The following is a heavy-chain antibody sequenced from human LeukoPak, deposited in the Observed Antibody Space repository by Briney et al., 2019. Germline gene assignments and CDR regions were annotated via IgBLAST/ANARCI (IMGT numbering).Heavy chain of an antibody. CDR3: ARDLKSGL. CDR1: GFTFSSYE. V-gene: IGHV3-48*03. J-gene: IGHJ4*02. CDR2: ISSTGTTI. D-gene: IGHD3-10*01. Sequence: GGSLRLSCAASGFTFSSYEMNWLRQAPGKGLEWVSYISSTGTTIYYADSVKGRFTISRDNAKNSLYLQMNSLKAEDTAVYYCARDLKSGLWGQGTLVAVSS.